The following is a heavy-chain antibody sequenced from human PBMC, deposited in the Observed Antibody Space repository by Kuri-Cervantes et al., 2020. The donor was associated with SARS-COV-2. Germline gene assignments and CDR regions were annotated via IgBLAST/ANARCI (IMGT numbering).Heavy chain of an antibody. Sequence: GGFLRLSCAASGFTFSSYAMHWVRQAPGKGLEWVAVISYDGSNKYCADSVKGRFTISRDNSKNTLYLQMNSLRAEDTAVYYCASELLWFGECWGQGTLVTVSS. CDR2: ISYDGSNK. J-gene: IGHJ4*02. V-gene: IGHV3-30-3*01. CDR3: ASELLWFGEC. D-gene: IGHD3-10*01. CDR1: GFTFSSYA.